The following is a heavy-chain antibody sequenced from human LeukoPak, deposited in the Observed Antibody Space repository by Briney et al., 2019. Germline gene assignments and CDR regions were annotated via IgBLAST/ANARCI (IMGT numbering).Heavy chain of an antibody. CDR1: GFTFSTYW. V-gene: IGHV3-7*03. CDR2: LNQDGSEK. J-gene: IGHJ4*02. Sequence: GGSLRLSCAASGFTFSTYWMTWVRQAPGKGLEWVASLNQDGSEKYYVDSVKGRFTISRDNAQKSLYLEMKSLSAKDTAVYYCARTVTSTEGYWGQGTLVTVSS. D-gene: IGHD4-17*01. CDR3: ARTVTSTEGY.